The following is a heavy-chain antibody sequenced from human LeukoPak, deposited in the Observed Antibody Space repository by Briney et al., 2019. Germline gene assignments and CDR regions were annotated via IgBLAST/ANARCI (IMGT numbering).Heavy chain of an antibody. CDR2: ISSSSSTI. CDR3: ARDDGGSSWYSRHYYYGMDV. J-gene: IGHJ6*02. CDR1: GFTFSSYA. Sequence: PGGSLRLSCAASGFTFSSYAMNWVRQAPGKGLEWVSYISSSSSTIYYADSVKGRFTISRDNAKNSLYLQVNSLRDEDTAVYYCARDDGGSSWYSRHYYYGMDVWGQGTTVTVSS. D-gene: IGHD6-13*01. V-gene: IGHV3-48*02.